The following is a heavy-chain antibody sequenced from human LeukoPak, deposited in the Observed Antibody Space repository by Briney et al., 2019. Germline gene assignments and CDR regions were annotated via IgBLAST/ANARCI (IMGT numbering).Heavy chain of an antibody. CDR1: GGSFSGYY. D-gene: IGHD4-23*01. J-gene: IGHJ4*02. CDR3: AREDYGGNLVDY. Sequence: SETLSLTCAVYGGSFSGYYWSWIRQPPGKGLEWIGEINHSGSTNYNPSLKSRVTISVDTSKNQFSLKLSSVTAADTAVYYCAREDYGGNLVDYWGQGTLVTVSS. CDR2: INHSGST. V-gene: IGHV4-34*01.